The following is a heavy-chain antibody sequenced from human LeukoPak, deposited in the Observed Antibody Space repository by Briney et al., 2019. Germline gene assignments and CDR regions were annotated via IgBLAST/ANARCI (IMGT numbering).Heavy chain of an antibody. CDR2: ISGSGDNT. CDR1: GFTFSSYA. CDR3: AKVRSGDIAAALNY. Sequence: GGPLRLSCAASGFTFSSYAMNWLRQAPGKGLEWVSGISGSGDNTYYADSVKGRFTISRDNSKNTLLLQMNSLRAEDTAVYYCAKVRSGDIAAALNYWGQGTLVPVSS. V-gene: IGHV3-23*01. J-gene: IGHJ4*02. D-gene: IGHD6-13*01.